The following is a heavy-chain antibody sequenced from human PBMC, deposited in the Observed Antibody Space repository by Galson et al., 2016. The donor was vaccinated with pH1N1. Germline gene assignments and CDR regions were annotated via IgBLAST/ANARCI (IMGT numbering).Heavy chain of an antibody. CDR1: GFTFSSFG. CDR2: VSATGLSR. D-gene: IGHD3-22*01. Sequence: SLRLSCAASGFTFSSFGIHWVRQVPGKGLEWVSFVSATGLSRYYADSVKGRLTISRDNSKNTVSLNVSSLRVEDTALYYCAKDQSTKIIFQGTFDNWGRGTLVTVSS. CDR3: AKDQSTKIIFQGTFDN. J-gene: IGHJ4*01. V-gene: IGHV3-23*01.